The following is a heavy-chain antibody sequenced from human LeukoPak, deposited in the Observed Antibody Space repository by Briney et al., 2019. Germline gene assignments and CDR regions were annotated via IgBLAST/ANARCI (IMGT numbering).Heavy chain of an antibody. V-gene: IGHV5-51*01. CDR1: GYSFTSYW. J-gene: IGHJ4*02. CDR2: IYPGDSDT. D-gene: IGHD3-22*01. CDR3: ARRFLGYSSLFDY. Sequence: GESLKISCKGSGYSFTSYWIGWVRQMPGKGLECMGIIYPGDSDTRYTPSFQGQVTISADKSISTAYLQWSSLKASDTAMYYCARRFLGYSSLFDYWGQGTLVTVSS.